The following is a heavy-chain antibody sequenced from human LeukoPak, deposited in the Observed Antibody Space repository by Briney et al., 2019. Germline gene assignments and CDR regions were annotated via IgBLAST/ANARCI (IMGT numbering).Heavy chain of an antibody. D-gene: IGHD5-24*01. CDR2: MYHNGST. CDR3: ARHPSGRMWLQQGGWFDP. V-gene: IGHV4-39*01. CDR1: GGSISSISYY. J-gene: IGHJ5*02. Sequence: SETLSLTCTVSGGSISSISYYWGWIRQRPGKGLEWFGSMYHNGSTYYNPSLKSRVTISVDTSKNQFSLKLTSVTAADTAVYYCARHPSGRMWLQQGGWFDPWGQGTLVTVSS.